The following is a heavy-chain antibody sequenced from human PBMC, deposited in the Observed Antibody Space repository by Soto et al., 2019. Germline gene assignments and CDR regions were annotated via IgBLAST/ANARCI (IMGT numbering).Heavy chain of an antibody. D-gene: IGHD6-13*01. V-gene: IGHV1-18*04. CDR3: ARDQAAAGTVDF. CDR1: GYTFTSYC. J-gene: IGHJ4*02. Sequence: ASVKVSCKASGYTFTSYCISWVRQAPGQGLEWMGWVSTYTGYTNYAQKLQGRVTMTTDTSTSTAYMELWSLRSDDTAVYYCARDQAAAGTVDFWGQGTLVTVSS. CDR2: VSTYTGYT.